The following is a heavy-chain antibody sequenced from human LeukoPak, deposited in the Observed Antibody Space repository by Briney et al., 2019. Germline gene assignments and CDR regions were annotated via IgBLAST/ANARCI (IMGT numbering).Heavy chain of an antibody. D-gene: IGHD3-16*02. V-gene: IGHV3-21*01. CDR3: AREEEDYVWGSYRYAFDI. J-gene: IGHJ3*02. CDR2: ISSSSSYI. CDR1: GFTFSSYS. Sequence: GGSLSLSCAASGFTFSSYSMNWVRQAPGKGLEWVSSISSSSSYIYYADSVKGRFTISRDNAKNSLYLQMNSLRAEDTAVYYCAREEEDYVWGSYRYAFDIWGQGTMVTVSS.